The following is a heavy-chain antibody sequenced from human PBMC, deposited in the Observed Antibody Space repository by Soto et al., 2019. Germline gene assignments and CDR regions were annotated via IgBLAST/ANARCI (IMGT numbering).Heavy chain of an antibody. D-gene: IGHD1-26*01. CDR3: ARDGVGSFDHFHX. CDR2: ISAYNGNT. J-gene: IGHJ4*02. Sequence: VSVKVSCKASGYTFTSYGISWVRQAPGQGLEWRGCISAYNGNTNYAHKLQGRVTMTTDTSTSTAYMELRSLRSDDTAVYYCARDGVGSFDHFHXWGQGTLVTVSX. CDR1: GYTFTSYG. V-gene: IGHV1-18*01.